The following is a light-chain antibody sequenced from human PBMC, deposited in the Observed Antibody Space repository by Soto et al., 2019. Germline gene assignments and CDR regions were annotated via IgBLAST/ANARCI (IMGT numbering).Light chain of an antibody. CDR3: ETWDTNTRV. J-gene: IGLJ3*02. CDR1: SGHSSYI. Sequence: QSVLTHSSSASASLGSSVKITCTLSSGHSSYIIAWHQQQPGKAPRHLMKFEGSGTYNKGSGIPDRFSGSSSGADRYLTISNLQFEDEADYYCETWDTNTRVFGGGTKLTVL. V-gene: IGLV4-60*02. CDR2: FEGSGTY.